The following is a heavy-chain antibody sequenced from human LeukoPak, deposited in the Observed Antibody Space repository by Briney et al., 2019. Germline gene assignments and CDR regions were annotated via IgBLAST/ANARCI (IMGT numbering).Heavy chain of an antibody. D-gene: IGHD6-13*01. Sequence: PGGSLRLSCAASGFTFSSYSMNWVRQAPGKGLEWVSYISSSSSTIYYAGSVKGRFTISRDNAKNSLYLQMNSLRDEDTAVYYCARDSSSWNLQRPAYFDYWGQGTLVTVSS. CDR3: ARDSSSWNLQRPAYFDY. CDR1: GFTFSSYS. V-gene: IGHV3-48*02. CDR2: ISSSSSTI. J-gene: IGHJ4*02.